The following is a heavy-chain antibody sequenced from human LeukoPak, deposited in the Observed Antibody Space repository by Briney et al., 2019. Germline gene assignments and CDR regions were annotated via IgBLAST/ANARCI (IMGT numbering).Heavy chain of an antibody. CDR3: ARDNAYMFDF. CDR1: GFSFSSYW. V-gene: IGHV3-74*01. Sequence: PGGSLRLSCAASGFSFSSYWMNWVRQAPGKGLVWVAHINTDGRTTTYADSVKGRFTVARDNAKNTLYLEMNRLRVEDTAVYYCARDNAYMFDFWGQGTLVTVSS. D-gene: IGHD4-11*01. J-gene: IGHJ4*02. CDR2: INTDGRTT.